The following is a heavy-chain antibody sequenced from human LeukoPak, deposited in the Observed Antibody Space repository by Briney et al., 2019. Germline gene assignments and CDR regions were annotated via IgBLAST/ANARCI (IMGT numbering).Heavy chain of an antibody. J-gene: IGHJ4*02. CDR2: ISYDGRNK. CDR3: ARSYSYGGIHY. Sequence: PGGSLRLSCAASGFTFSSYAMHWVRQAPGKGLEWVAVISYDGRNKYYADSVKGRFTISRDNSKNTLYLQMNSLRAEDTAVYYCARSYSYGGIHYWGQGTLVTVSS. V-gene: IGHV3-30*04. CDR1: GFTFSSYA. D-gene: IGHD5-18*01.